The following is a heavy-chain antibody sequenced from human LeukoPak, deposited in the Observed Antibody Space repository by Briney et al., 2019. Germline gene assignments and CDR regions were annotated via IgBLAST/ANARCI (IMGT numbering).Heavy chain of an antibody. CDR2: IRYDGSKK. Sequence: PVRSLRLSCAASGFTFSSYGMHWVRRAAGKGLEWVALIRYDGSKKYCADTVKGRFTIFRDKSKSLLILLMNSLRAEDMAVYYCAKDRYWGQGTLVTVSS. CDR3: AKDRY. V-gene: IGHV3-30*02. J-gene: IGHJ4*02. CDR1: GFTFSSYG.